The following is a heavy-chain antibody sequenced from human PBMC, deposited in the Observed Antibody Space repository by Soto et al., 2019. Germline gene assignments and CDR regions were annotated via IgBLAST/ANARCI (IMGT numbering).Heavy chain of an antibody. D-gene: IGHD3-10*01. Sequence: GGSLRLSCKGSGYSFTSYWIGWVRQMPGKGLEWMGIIYPGDSDTRYSPSFQGQVTISADKSISTAYLQWSSLKASDTAMYYCARGLLWFGESGGYFDYWGQGTLVTVSS. CDR2: IYPGDSDT. CDR3: ARGLLWFGESGGYFDY. CDR1: GYSFTSYW. J-gene: IGHJ4*02. V-gene: IGHV5-51*01.